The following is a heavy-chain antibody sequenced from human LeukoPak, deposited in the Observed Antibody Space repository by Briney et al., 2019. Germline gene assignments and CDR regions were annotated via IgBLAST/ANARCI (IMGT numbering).Heavy chain of an antibody. CDR1: GFSFSTYN. D-gene: IGHD1-26*01. V-gene: IGHV3-21*01. CDR3: ARDPYSGSYGDYYYYYMDV. J-gene: IGHJ6*03. Sequence: GGSLRLSCAASGFSFSTYNMNWVRQAPGKGLEWVSSITSSSSYIYYADSVKGRFTISRDNAKSSLYLQMNSLRDEDTAVYYCARDPYSGSYGDYYYYYMDVWGKGTTVTIS. CDR2: ITSSSSYI.